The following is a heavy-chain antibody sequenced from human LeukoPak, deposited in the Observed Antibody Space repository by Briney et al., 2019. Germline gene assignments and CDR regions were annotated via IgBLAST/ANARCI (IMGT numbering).Heavy chain of an antibody. D-gene: IGHD3-3*01. CDR1: GFTFSSYA. J-gene: IGHJ5*02. Sequence: GGSLRLSCAASGFTFSSYAMSWVRQAPGKGLEWVSGISGSGGSTYYADSVKGRFTISRDNSKNTLYLQINSLRAEDTAVYYCAKSFEVDYWFDPWGQGTLDTVSS. CDR3: AKSFEVDYWFDP. V-gene: IGHV3-23*01. CDR2: ISGSGGST.